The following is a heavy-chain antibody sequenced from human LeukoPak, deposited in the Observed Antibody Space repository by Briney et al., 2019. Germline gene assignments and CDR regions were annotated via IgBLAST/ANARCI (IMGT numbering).Heavy chain of an antibody. Sequence: SETLSLTCTVSGGSISTYSWNWIRQSPGQGLQWIGYIKNNGGNYNNPSLKSRVTISLETSKNQFSLKLTSVTAADTAVYYCARDAGGTWFDPWGQGILVAVSS. CDR1: GGSISTYS. CDR2: IKNNGGN. CDR3: ARDAGGTWFDP. V-gene: IGHV4-59*01. J-gene: IGHJ5*02.